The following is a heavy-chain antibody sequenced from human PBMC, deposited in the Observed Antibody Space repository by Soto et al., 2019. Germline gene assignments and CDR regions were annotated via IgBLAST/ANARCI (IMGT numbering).Heavy chain of an antibody. CDR2: IYYSGST. V-gene: IGHV4-31*03. D-gene: IGHD3-16*01. Sequence: SETLSLTCTVSGGSISSGGYYWSWIRQHPGKGLEWIGYIYYSGSTYYNPSLKSRVTISVDTSKNQFSLKLSSVTAADTAVYYCARDNPLRLGERQAFDIWGQGTMVTVSS. CDR1: GGSISSGGYY. J-gene: IGHJ3*02. CDR3: ARDNPLRLGERQAFDI.